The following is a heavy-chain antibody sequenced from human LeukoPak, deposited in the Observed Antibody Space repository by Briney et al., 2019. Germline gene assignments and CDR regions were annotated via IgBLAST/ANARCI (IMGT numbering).Heavy chain of an antibody. J-gene: IGHJ4*02. CDR1: GFTFDDYG. V-gene: IGHV3-20*04. Sequence: GGSLRLSCAASGFTFDDYGMSWVRQAPGKGLEWVSGINWNGGSTGYADPVKGRFTISRDNAKNSLYLQMNSLRAEDTALYYCARVGCSGGSCYSFSYYFDYWGQGTLVTVSS. CDR3: ARVGCSGGSCYSFSYYFDY. D-gene: IGHD2-15*01. CDR2: INWNGGST.